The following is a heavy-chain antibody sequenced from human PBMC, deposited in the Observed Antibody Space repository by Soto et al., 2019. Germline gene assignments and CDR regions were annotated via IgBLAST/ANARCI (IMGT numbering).Heavy chain of an antibody. D-gene: IGHD5-12*01. Sequence: QVQLVQSGAEVRQPASSVKVSCKTSGGTFSRYAISWVQQAPGQGLEWMGGIVPIVDTSTYAQKFQGRVTITADESTSTVYMELSSLRSDDTAVYYCVRVVAIPGYPDYWGQGTLVTVSS. CDR3: VRVVAIPGYPDY. CDR2: IVPIVDTS. J-gene: IGHJ4*02. V-gene: IGHV1-69*12. CDR1: GGTFSRYA.